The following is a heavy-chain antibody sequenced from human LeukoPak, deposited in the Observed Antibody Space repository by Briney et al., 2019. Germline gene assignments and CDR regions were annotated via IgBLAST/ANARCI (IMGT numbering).Heavy chain of an antibody. V-gene: IGHV3-30-3*01. CDR3: ARVFGPYYYDSSGYYAY. CDR2: ISYDGSNK. Sequence: GGSLRLSCAASGFTFSSYAMHWVRQAPGKGLEWVAVISYDGSNKYYADSVKGRFTISRDNSKNTLYLQMNSLRAEDTAVYYCARVFGPYYYDSSGYYAYWGQGTLVTVSS. CDR1: GFTFSSYA. J-gene: IGHJ4*02. D-gene: IGHD3-22*01.